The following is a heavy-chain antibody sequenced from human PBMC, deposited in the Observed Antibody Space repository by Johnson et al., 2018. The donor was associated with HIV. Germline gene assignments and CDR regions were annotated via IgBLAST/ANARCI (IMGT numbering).Heavy chain of an antibody. J-gene: IGHJ3*02. CDR1: GFTFSSYD. CDR2: IGTAGDT. D-gene: IGHD1-1*01. Sequence: MLLVESGGGLVQPGGSLRLSCAASGFTFSSYDMHWVRQGTGKGLEWVSAIGTAGDTYYPGSVKGRFTISRENAKNYLYLQMNSLRAGDTAVYYCARESPGYAFDIWGQGTMVTVSS. V-gene: IGHV3-13*01. CDR3: ARESPGYAFDI.